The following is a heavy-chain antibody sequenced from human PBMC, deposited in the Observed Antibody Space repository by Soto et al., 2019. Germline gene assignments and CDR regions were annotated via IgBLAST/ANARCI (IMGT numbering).Heavy chain of an antibody. CDR2: ISASGAIT. D-gene: IGHD4-17*01. CDR1: GKTFNIYA. Sequence: EVQLLESGGGLVHPGGSLRLSCAASGKTFNIYAMTWVRQAPGKGLEWVSSISASGAITYYTDSVKGRLTVSRDNSKNTLYRQMTSLRADYTALYYCAKDPNGDYVGAFDSWGQGTLVTVSS. CDR3: AKDPNGDYVGAFDS. J-gene: IGHJ4*02. V-gene: IGHV3-23*01.